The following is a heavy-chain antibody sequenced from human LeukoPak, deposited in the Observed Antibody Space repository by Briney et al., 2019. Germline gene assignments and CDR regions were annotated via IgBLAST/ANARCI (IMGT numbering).Heavy chain of an antibody. CDR2: ISSSSSYI. CDR3: ARIYDGRYYDILTGYLETDY. V-gene: IGHV3-21*01. D-gene: IGHD3-9*01. Sequence: PGGSLRLSCAASGFTFCSYSMNWVRQAPGKGLEWVSSISSSSSYIYYADSVKGRFTISRDNAKNSLYLQMNSLRAEDTAVYYCARIYDGRYYDILTGYLETDYWGQGTLVTVSS. CDR1: GFTFCSYS. J-gene: IGHJ4*02.